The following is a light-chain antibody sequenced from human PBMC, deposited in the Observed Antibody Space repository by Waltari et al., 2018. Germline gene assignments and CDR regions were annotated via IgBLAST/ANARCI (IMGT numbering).Light chain of an antibody. CDR1: SLRSNY. V-gene: IGLV3-19*01. CDR2: VKN. Sequence: SSELTQDPAVSVALGQTVRITCQGDSLRSNYASWYQQKPGQAPLLVIYVKNNRPSGIPDRFSGSSSGNTASLTITGAQAEDEADYYCNSRDSSGNHPVVFGGGTKLTVL. J-gene: IGLJ2*01. CDR3: NSRDSSGNHPVV.